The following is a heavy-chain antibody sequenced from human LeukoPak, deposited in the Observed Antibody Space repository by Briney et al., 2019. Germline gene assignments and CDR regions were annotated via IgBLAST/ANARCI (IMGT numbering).Heavy chain of an antibody. CDR1: GYTFTGYY. J-gene: IGHJ3*02. CDR2: INPNSGGT. Sequence: ASVKVSCKASGYTFTGYYMHWVRPAPGQGLEWMGWINPNSGGTNYAQKFQGRVTMTRDTSISTVYMELSRLRSDDTAVYYCARDRTVGYSSGWYRGGAFDIWGQGTMVTVSS. V-gene: IGHV1-2*02. D-gene: IGHD6-19*01. CDR3: ARDRTVGYSSGWYRGGAFDI.